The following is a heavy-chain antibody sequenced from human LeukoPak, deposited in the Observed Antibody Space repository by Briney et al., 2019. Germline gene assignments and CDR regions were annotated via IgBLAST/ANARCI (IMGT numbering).Heavy chain of an antibody. CDR1: GFTVSSNY. Sequence: PGGSLRLSCAASGFTVSSNYMSWVRQAPATGLEAVSVIYSGGSTYYADSVKGRFTISRDNSKNTLSLKMTSLRAEDTAVYYCARGSGSYYAPPWYWGQGTLVTVSS. CDR2: IYSGGST. J-gene: IGHJ4*02. V-gene: IGHV3-53*01. D-gene: IGHD3-10*01. CDR3: ARGSGSYYAPPWY.